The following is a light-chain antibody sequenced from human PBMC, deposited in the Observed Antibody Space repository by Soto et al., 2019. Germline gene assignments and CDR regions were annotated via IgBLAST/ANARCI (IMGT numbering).Light chain of an antibody. Sequence: EIVLTQSPGTLSLSPGERATLSCRASQSVSYYLAWYQQKPGQAPRLLIYDASTLESGVPSRFSGSGSETEFTLTISRLQPDDFATYFCHSRAFGQGTRL. CDR3: HSRA. V-gene: IGKV3-11*01. J-gene: IGKJ5*01. CDR1: QSVSYY. CDR2: DAS.